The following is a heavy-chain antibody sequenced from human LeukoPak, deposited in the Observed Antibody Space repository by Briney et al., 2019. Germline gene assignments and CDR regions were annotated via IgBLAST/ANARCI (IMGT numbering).Heavy chain of an antibody. CDR2: VYSDDIR. CDR1: GVAVSSSY. CDR3: TRDSTTFRFGY. J-gene: IGHJ4*02. V-gene: IGHV3-53*01. Sequence: GGSLRLSCAASGVAVSSSYMSWVRQAPGKGLEWVSIVYSDDIRYYVDSVKGRFSISRDTSRNTLYLQMNSLRAEDTAVYYCTRDSTTFRFGYWGQGTLVTVSS. D-gene: IGHD4-11*01.